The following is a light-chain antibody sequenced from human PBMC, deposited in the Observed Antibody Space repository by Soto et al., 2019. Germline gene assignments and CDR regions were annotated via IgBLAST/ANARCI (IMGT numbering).Light chain of an antibody. V-gene: IGKV3D-11*01. CDR3: QQRSNWTIT. CDR2: DAS. J-gene: IGKJ5*01. Sequence: EIVMTQSPATLSVSPGERATLSCRASQGVSSNLAWYQQKPGQAPRLLIYDASNRATGIPARFSGSGSGTDFTLTISSLEPEDFAVYYCQQRSNWTITFGQGTRLEIK. CDR1: QGVSSN.